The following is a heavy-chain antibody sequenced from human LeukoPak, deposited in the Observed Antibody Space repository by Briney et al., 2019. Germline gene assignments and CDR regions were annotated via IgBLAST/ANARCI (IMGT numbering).Heavy chain of an antibody. Sequence: GGSLRLSCAASGFTFDDYAMHWVRHAPGKGLEWVSGISWNSGSIGYADSVKGRFTISRDNAKNSLYLQMNSLRAEDTALYYCAKGQGSSGWTRIDYWGQGTLVTVSS. V-gene: IGHV3-9*01. CDR1: GFTFDDYA. CDR3: AKGQGSSGWTRIDY. J-gene: IGHJ4*02. D-gene: IGHD6-19*01. CDR2: ISWNSGSI.